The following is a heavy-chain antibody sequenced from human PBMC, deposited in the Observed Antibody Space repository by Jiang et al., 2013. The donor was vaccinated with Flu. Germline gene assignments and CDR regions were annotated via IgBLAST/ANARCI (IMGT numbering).Heavy chain of an antibody. Sequence: GAEVKKPGASVKVSCKVSGYTLTELSMHWVRQAPGKGLEWMGGFDPEDGETIYAQKFQGRVTMTEDTSTDTAYMELSSLRSEDTAVYYCATDLGVGATYFAYWAREPWSPSPQ. D-gene: IGHD1-26*01. CDR2: FDPEDGET. CDR3: ATDLGVGATYFAY. CDR1: GYTLTELS. J-gene: IGHJ4*02. V-gene: IGHV1-24*01.